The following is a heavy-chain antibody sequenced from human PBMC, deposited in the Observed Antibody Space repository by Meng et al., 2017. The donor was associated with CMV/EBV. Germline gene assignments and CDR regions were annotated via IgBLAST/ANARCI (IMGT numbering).Heavy chain of an antibody. V-gene: IGHV3-74*01. CDR1: GFTFSSYW. J-gene: IGHJ4*02. D-gene: IGHD1-26*01. Sequence: GESLKISCAASGFTFSSYWMHWVRQAPGKGLVWVSRINSDGSSTSYADSVKGRFTISRDNAKNTLYLQMNSLRAEDTAVYYCARETQKWELNPYFDYWGQGTLVTVSS. CDR3: ARETQKWELNPYFDY. CDR2: INSDGSST.